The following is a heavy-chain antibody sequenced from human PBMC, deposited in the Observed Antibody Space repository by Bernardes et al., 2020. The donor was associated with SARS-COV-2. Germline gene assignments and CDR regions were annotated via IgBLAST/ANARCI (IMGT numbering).Heavy chain of an antibody. CDR2: ISHSGTT. CDR1: GDSITSGDYY. Sequence: TLSLTCFVSGDSITSGDYYWTWIRQLPGKGLEWIGYISHSGTTYYNPSLKSRLDISVDTSKKQFSLRLRSVTAADTAVYYCARDWGYAYGQRRGIYGMDVWGQGTTVTVSS. D-gene: IGHD5-18*01. J-gene: IGHJ6*02. CDR3: ARDWGYAYGQRRGIYGMDV. V-gene: IGHV4-31*03.